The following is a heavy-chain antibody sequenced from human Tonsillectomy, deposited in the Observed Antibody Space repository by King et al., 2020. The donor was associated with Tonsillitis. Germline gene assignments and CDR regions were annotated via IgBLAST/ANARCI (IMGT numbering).Heavy chain of an antibody. D-gene: IGHD3-22*01. CDR2: IRSKANNYAT. J-gene: IGHJ4*02. Sequence: VQLVESGGGLVQPGGSLKLSCAASGFTFSGSAMHWVRQASGKGLEWVGRIRSKANNYATAYAASVKGRFTISRDDSKNTAYLRMNSLKTEDTAVYYCTKSYYYDSSGYYSQPDYFDYWGQGTLVTVSS. V-gene: IGHV3-73*02. CDR3: TKSYYYDSSGYYSQPDYFDY. CDR1: GFTFSGSA.